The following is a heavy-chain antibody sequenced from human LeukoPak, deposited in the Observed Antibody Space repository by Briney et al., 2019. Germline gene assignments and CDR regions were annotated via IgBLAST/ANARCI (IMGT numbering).Heavy chain of an antibody. J-gene: IGHJ4*02. CDR3: ATRFTSSWTGY. CDR1: GFTFSSYA. CDR2: ISGSGGST. D-gene: IGHD6-13*01. Sequence: PGGSLRLSCAASGFTFSSYAMSWVRQAPGKGLEWVSAISGSGGSTYYADSVKGRFTISRDNSKNTLYLQMNSLRAEDTAVHYCATRFTSSWTGYWGQGTLVTVSS. V-gene: IGHV3-23*01.